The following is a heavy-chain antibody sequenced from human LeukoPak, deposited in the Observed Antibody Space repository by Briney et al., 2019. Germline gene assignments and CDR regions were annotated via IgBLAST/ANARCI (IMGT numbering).Heavy chain of an antibody. Sequence: GGSLRLSCAASGFTFSSYAMSWVRQAPGKGLEWVSAISGSGGSTYYADSVKGRFTISRDNSKNTLYLQMNSLRAEDTAVYYCAKVFVDTAMVTNAFDIWGQGTMVTVSS. CDR2: ISGSGGST. D-gene: IGHD5-18*01. CDR1: GFTFSSYA. J-gene: IGHJ3*02. V-gene: IGHV3-23*01. CDR3: AKVFVDTAMVTNAFDI.